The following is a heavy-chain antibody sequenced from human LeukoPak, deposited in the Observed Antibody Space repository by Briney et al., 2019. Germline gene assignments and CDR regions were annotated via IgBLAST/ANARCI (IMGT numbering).Heavy chain of an antibody. CDR1: GFIFSSHG. CDR2: ISGSGGST. D-gene: IGHD3-10*01. Sequence: GGTLRLSCAASGFIFSSHGMNWVRQAPGKGLEWVSAISGSGGSTYYADSVKGRFTISRDNSKNTLYLQMNSLRAEDTAVYYCAKDSRKWGYGEDYWGQGTLVTVSS. CDR3: AKDSRKWGYGEDY. J-gene: IGHJ4*02. V-gene: IGHV3-23*01.